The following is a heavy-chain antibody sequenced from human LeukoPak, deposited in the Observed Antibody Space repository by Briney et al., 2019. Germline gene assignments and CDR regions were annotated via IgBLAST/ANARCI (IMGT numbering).Heavy chain of an antibody. CDR2: ISSSGSTI. CDR1: GFTFSSYE. J-gene: IGHJ5*02. Sequence: GGSLRLSCAASGFTFSSYEMKWVRQAPGKGLEWVSYISSSGSTIYYADSVKGRFTISRDNAKNSLYLQMNSLRAEDTAVYYCARESITMVRGHNWFDPWGQGTLVTVSS. CDR3: ARESITMVRGHNWFDP. D-gene: IGHD3-10*01. V-gene: IGHV3-48*03.